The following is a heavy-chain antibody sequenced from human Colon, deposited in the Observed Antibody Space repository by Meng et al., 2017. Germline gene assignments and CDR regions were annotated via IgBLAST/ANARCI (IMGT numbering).Heavy chain of an antibody. Sequence: VPLQASGPGLVKPSQPLSLTGTVSGCSISSGDYYWSWIRQPPGKGLEWIGYIYYSGSTYYNPSLKSRVTISVDTSKNQFSLKLSSVTAADTAVYYCARGYYDSSGYGYWYFDLWGRGTLVTVSS. J-gene: IGHJ2*01. CDR1: GCSISSGDYY. V-gene: IGHV4-30-4*01. D-gene: IGHD3-22*01. CDR3: ARGYYDSSGYGYWYFDL. CDR2: IYYSGST.